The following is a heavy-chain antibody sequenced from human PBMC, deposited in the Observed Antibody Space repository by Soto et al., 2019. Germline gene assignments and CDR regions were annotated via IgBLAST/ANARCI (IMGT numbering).Heavy chain of an antibody. V-gene: IGHV1-69*06. Sequence: QVQLVQSGAEVKKPGSSVKVSCKASGGTFSSYAISWVRQAPGQGLERMGGIIPIFGTANYAQKFQGRVTITADKSTSTAYMELSSLGSEDTAVYYCAHYSSSSGYYYYYGMDVWGQGTTVTVSS. CDR2: IIPIFGTA. D-gene: IGHD6-6*01. J-gene: IGHJ6*02. CDR1: GGTFSSYA. CDR3: AHYSSSSGYYYYYGMDV.